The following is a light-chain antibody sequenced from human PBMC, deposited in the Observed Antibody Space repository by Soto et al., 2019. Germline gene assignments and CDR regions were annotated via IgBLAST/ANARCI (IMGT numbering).Light chain of an antibody. V-gene: IGKV3-11*01. Sequence: EIVLTQSPATLSLSPGERATLSCRASQSVSSYLVWYQHKPGQAPGLLIYDASNRATGIPARFSGSGSGTDFTLTISSLEPEDYAVYYCQQRSNWPLTFGGGTKVDIK. CDR1: QSVSSY. CDR2: DAS. CDR3: QQRSNWPLT. J-gene: IGKJ4*01.